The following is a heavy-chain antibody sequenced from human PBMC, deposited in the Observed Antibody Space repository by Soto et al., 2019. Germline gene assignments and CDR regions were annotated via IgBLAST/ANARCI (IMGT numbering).Heavy chain of an antibody. J-gene: IGHJ4*02. D-gene: IGHD4-17*01. Sequence: GGSLRLSCAASGFTFRSYAMHWVRQAPGKGLEWVATISYDENNRYYTDSVKGRFTISRDNSKNTVYLQMNSLRAEDTAVYYCAKDHSTTYYDYWGQGTLVTVSS. CDR1: GFTFRSYA. CDR2: ISYDENNR. CDR3: AKDHSTTYYDY. V-gene: IGHV3-30-3*01.